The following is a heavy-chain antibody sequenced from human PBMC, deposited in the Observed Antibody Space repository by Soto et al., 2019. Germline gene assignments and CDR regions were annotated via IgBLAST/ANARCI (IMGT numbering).Heavy chain of an antibody. J-gene: IGHJ3*02. D-gene: IGHD3-16*02. CDR1: GYTFTSYD. CDR2: MNPNSGNT. Sequence: GASVKVSCTASGYTFTSYDINWVRQATGQGLEWMGWMNPNSGNTGYAQKFQGRVTMTRNTSISTAYMELSSLRSEDTAVYYCARIRTVGYDYIWGSYRSDAFDIWGQGTMVTVSS. V-gene: IGHV1-8*01. CDR3: ARIRTVGYDYIWGSYRSDAFDI.